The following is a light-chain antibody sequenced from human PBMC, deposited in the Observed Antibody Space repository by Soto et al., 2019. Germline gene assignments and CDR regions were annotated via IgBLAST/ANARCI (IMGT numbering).Light chain of an antibody. CDR3: QQANSFPLT. CDR2: AAS. V-gene: IGKV1-12*01. J-gene: IGKJ4*01. CDR1: QGISSR. Sequence: DIQMTQSPSSVSASVGDRVTITCRASQGISSRLAWYQQKPGKAPNLLIYAASNVQSEVPSRFSGRGSETDFTLTIGSLQPDDFATYYRQQANSFPLTFGGGTKVEIK.